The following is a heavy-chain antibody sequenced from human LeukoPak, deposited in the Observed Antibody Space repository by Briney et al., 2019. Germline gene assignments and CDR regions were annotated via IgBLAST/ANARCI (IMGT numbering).Heavy chain of an antibody. D-gene: IGHD3-16*01. Sequence: PSETLSLTCTASGGSISSYYWSWIRQPAGKGLEWIGRIYTSGSTNYNPSLKSRVTMSVDTSKNQFYLKLSSVTAADTAVYYCAGGGGATFPFDYWGQGTLVTVSS. CDR1: GGSISSYY. V-gene: IGHV4-4*07. J-gene: IGHJ4*02. CDR2: IYTSGST. CDR3: AGGGGATFPFDY.